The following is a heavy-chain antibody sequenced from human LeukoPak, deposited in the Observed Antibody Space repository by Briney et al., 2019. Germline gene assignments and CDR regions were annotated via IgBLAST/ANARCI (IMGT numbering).Heavy chain of an antibody. D-gene: IGHD6-13*01. CDR3: ARERGAGLSSSWVDY. CDR2: ISSSSSYI. CDR1: GFTFSSYA. Sequence: GGSLRLSCAASGFTFSSYAMHWVRQAPGKGLEWVSSISSSSSYIYYADSVKGRFTISRDNAKNSLYLQMNSLRAEDTAVYYCARERGAGLSSSWVDYWGQGTLVTVSS. V-gene: IGHV3-21*01. J-gene: IGHJ4*02.